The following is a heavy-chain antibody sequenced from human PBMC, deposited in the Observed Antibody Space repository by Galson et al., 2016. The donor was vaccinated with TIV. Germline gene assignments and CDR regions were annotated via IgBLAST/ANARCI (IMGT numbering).Heavy chain of an antibody. D-gene: IGHD1-1*01. CDR1: GGTFSSHG. Sequence: SVKVSCKASGGTFSSHGFTWVRQAPGQGLEWMGGIIPMLGIPKYAQKFQGRVTITADESTTTAYMELRSLRFDDTAVYFCARQLGAGGVTFVGLGVWGQGTTVTGSS. J-gene: IGHJ6*02. CDR3: ARQLGAGGVTFVGLGV. V-gene: IGHV1-69*10. CDR2: IIPMLGIP.